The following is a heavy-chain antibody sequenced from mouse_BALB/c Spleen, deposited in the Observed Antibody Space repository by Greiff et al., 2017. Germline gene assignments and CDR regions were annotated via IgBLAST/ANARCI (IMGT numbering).Heavy chain of an antibody. CDR1: GYAFTNYL. D-gene: IGHD2-3*01. CDR2: INPGSGGT. V-gene: IGHV1-54*01. CDR3: ARRYYDGYYHWYFDV. J-gene: IGHJ1*01. Sequence: VQLQQSGAELVRPGTSVKVSCKASGYAFTNYLIEWVKQRPGQGLEWIGVINPGSGGTNYNEKFKGKATLTADKSSSTAYMQLSSLTSDDSAVYFCARRYYDGYYHWYFDVWGAGTTVTVSS.